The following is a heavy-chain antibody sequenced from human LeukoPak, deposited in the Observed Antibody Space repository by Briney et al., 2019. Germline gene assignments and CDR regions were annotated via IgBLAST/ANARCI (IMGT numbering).Heavy chain of an antibody. Sequence: PGGSLRLSCAASGFTFRNDGMHWVRQAPGKGLEWVTFIRYDGSNKYYADSVKGRFTISRDNSKNTLYLQMNSLRAEDTAVYYCAKGGDDSIDYWGQGTLVTVSS. J-gene: IGHJ4*02. CDR2: IRYDGSNK. D-gene: IGHD3-10*01. CDR1: GFTFRNDG. V-gene: IGHV3-30*02. CDR3: AKGGDDSIDY.